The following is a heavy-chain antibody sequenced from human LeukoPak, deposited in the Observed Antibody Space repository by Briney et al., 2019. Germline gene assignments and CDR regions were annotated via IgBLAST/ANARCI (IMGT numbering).Heavy chain of an antibody. Sequence: PSETLSLTCAVYGGSFSGYYWSWIRQPPGKGLEWIGEINHSGSTNYNPSLKSRVTISVDTSKNQFSLKLSSVTAADTAVYYCARQGSWYSTPIRHWGQGTLVTVAS. V-gene: IGHV4-34*01. CDR1: GGSFSGYY. CDR2: INHSGST. D-gene: IGHD6-13*01. CDR3: ARQGSWYSTPIRH. J-gene: IGHJ4*02.